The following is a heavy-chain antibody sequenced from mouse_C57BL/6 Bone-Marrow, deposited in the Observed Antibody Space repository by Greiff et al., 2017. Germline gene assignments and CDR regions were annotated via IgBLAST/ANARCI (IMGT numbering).Heavy chain of an antibody. CDR3: GRDYDGSSHWYFDV. CDR2: IYPGSGST. D-gene: IGHD1-1*01. CDR1: GYTFTSYW. J-gene: IGHJ1*03. Sequence: QVQLQQPGAELVKPGASVKMSCKASGYTFTSYWITWVKQRPGQGLEWIGDIYPGSGSTNYNEKFKSKATLTVDTSSSTAYMQLSSLTSEDSSVYYCGRDYDGSSHWYFDVWGTGTTVTVSS. V-gene: IGHV1-55*01.